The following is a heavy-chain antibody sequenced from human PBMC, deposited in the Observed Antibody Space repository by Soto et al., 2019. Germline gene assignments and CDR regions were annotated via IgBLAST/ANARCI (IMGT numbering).Heavy chain of an antibody. J-gene: IGHJ4*02. CDR1: IFSLRNYA. Sequence: QVQLVESGGGVAQPGRSLRLSCVASIFSLRNYAMHWVRQAPGKGLEWVAVISYDGSSKYYADSVKGRFTISRDDSKETVDLQMSSLRPEDTAVYYCARGEHYDILTAYSSGWGQGTLVTVSS. V-gene: IGHV3-30*03. CDR2: ISYDGSSK. D-gene: IGHD3-9*01. CDR3: ARGEHYDILTAYSSG.